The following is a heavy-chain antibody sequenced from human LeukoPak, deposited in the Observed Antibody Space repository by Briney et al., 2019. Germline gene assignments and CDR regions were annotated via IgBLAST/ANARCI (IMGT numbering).Heavy chain of an antibody. CDR2: IDYSGNT. J-gene: IGHJ4*02. Sequence: PSETLSLTCTVSGVSISSYYWTWIRQPPGKGLEWIGNIDYSGNTKYNPSLKSRVTISVDTSKNQFSLKLSSVTAADTAVYYCARGYDSSGYYHYYFDYWGQGALVTVSS. V-gene: IGHV4-59*12. CDR1: GVSISSYY. CDR3: ARGYDSSGYYHYYFDY. D-gene: IGHD3-22*01.